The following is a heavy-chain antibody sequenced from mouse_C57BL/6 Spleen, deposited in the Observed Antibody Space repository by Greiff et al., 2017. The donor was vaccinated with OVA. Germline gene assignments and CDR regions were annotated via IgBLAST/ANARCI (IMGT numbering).Heavy chain of an antibody. CDR2: INPGSGGT. CDR3: AREGGNYDYYAMDY. V-gene: IGHV1-54*01. J-gene: IGHJ4*01. Sequence: VKLMESGAELVRPGTSVKVSCKASGYAFTNYLIEWVKQRPGQGLEWIGVINPGSGGTNYNEKFKGKATLTADKSSSTAYMQLSSLTSEDSAVYFCAREGGNYDYYAMDYWGQGTSVTVSS. D-gene: IGHD2-1*01. CDR1: GYAFTNYL.